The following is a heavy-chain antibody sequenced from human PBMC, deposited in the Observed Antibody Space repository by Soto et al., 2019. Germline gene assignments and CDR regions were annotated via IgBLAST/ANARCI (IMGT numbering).Heavy chain of an antibody. V-gene: IGHV1-8*01. Sequence: VKVSCKASGYTFTSYDINWVRQATGQGLEWMGWMSPNSGATGYAQKFQGRVTMTRDTSISTAYMELSNLRSEDTASYYCARGVDAGVDVWGQGTTVTVSS. CDR1: GYTFTSYD. J-gene: IGHJ6*02. CDR2: MSPNSGAT. CDR3: ARGVDAGVDV. D-gene: IGHD1-1*01.